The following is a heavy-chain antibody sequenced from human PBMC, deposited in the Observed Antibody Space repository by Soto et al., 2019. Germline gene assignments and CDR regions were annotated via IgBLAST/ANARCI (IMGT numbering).Heavy chain of an antibody. CDR1: GGSISSSFFY. D-gene: IGHD6-25*01. V-gene: IGHV4-39*01. CDR3: AESRSGYGNWFDP. J-gene: IGHJ5*02. CDR2: INWSGST. Sequence: QLQESGPGLVKPSETLSLTCTVSGGSISSSFFYWGWIRQSPGKELERIGNINWSGSTYYNPSLEGRVTISVDTSKNQFSLKVSSVTATDTAVYYCAESRSGYGNWFDPWGQGTLVTVSS.